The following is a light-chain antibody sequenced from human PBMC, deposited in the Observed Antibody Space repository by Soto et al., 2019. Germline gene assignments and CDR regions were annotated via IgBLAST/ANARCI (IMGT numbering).Light chain of an antibody. J-gene: IGKJ4*01. CDR3: QQRSNWLT. Sequence: IVLTQSPATLSLSPGERATLSCRASQNARNYLAWYQQKPGQAPRLLIYDASNRATGIPARFSGSGSGTDFTLTISSLEPEDFAVYYCQQRSNWLTFGGGTKVDIK. V-gene: IGKV3-11*01. CDR1: QNARNY. CDR2: DAS.